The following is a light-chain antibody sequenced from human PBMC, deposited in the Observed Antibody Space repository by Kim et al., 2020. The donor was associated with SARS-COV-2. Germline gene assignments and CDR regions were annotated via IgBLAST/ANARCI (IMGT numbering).Light chain of an antibody. CDR1: QDIRNN. V-gene: IGKV3D-15*01. J-gene: IGKJ1*01. Sequence: EIVMTQSPVILSVSPGERATLSCRASQDIRNNLAWYQQKPGQPPRLLIYDASSRATGIPARFSGSGSGTEFSLTIDSLQSEDSAVYFCQQYNDWPPWTFYKGTKVDIK. CDR2: DAS. CDR3: QQYNDWPPWT.